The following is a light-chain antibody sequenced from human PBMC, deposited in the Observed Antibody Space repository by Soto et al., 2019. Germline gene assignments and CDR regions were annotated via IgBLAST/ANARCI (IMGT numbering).Light chain of an antibody. CDR1: QSVGRK. CDR3: QQYDKWFSIT. V-gene: IGKV3-15*01. Sequence: VMSQSPAALSVSPGEGATLSCRASQSVGRKLVWYQQKAGQAPRPLIFDASTRATGIPARFSGSGSGTEFTLTISRLEPEDFAVYYCQQYDKWFSITFGQGTRLENK. J-gene: IGKJ5*01. CDR2: DAS.